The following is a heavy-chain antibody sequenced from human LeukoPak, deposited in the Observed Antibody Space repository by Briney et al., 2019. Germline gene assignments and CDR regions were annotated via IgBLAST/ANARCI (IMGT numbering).Heavy chain of an antibody. CDR1: GYTFTIYY. J-gene: IGHJ4*02. CDR2: INPDGGDT. Sequence: ASVKVSCQASGYTFTIYYIHWVRQAPGQGLEWMGIINPDGGDTSYAQKFQGRVTMTRDTSTSTVYMELSSLRSEDTAVYYCARANWGRYFDSWGQGTLVTVSS. CDR3: ARANWGRYFDS. V-gene: IGHV1-46*01. D-gene: IGHD7-27*01.